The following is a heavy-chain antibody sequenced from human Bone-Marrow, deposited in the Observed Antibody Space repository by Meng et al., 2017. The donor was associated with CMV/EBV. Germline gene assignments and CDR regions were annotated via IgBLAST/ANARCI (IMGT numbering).Heavy chain of an antibody. CDR3: ARARCGGDSYEAPDY. D-gene: IGHD2-21*01. CDR1: GFTFSNYY. V-gene: IGHV3-21*01. J-gene: IGHJ4*02. Sequence: GESLKISCGASGFTFSNYYMNWVRQAPGKGLEWVSSISSGSSYTYYVDSVKGRFTISRDNAKNSLYLQMNRLRDEGTAVYYCARARCGGDSYEAPDYWGQGTLVTVSS. CDR2: ISSGSSYT.